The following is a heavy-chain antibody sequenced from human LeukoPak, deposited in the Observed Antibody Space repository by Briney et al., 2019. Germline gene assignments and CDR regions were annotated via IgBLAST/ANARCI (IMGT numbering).Heavy chain of an antibody. D-gene: IGHD6-13*01. V-gene: IGHV3-74*01. Sequence: GGSLRLSCAASGFTFSSYWMHWVRQAPGKGLVWVSRINSDGSSTSYADSVKGRFTISRDNAKNTLYLQMNSLRAEDTAVYYCAIQSRGYSSSWQSPYYFDYWGQGTLVTVSS. CDR3: AIQSRGYSSSWQSPYYFDY. J-gene: IGHJ4*02. CDR2: INSDGSST. CDR1: GFTFSSYW.